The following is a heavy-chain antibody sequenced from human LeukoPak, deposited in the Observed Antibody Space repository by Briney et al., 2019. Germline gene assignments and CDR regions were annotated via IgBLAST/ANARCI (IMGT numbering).Heavy chain of an antibody. J-gene: IGHJ6*03. V-gene: IGHV4-30-4*07. CDR1: GGSISSGGYS. CDR2: IYYSGST. Sequence: SETLSLTCAVSGGSISSGGYSWSWIRQPPGKGLEWIGYIYYSGSTYYNPSLKSRVTISVDTSKNQFSLKLSSVTAADTAVYYCARGKNTYYYYMDVWGKGTTVTVSS. CDR3: ARGKNTYYYYMDV.